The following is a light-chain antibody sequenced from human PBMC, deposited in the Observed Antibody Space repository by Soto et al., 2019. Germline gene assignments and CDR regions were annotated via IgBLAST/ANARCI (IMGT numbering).Light chain of an antibody. CDR3: SSYTTSYFYV. CDR2: GVK. J-gene: IGLJ1*01. Sequence: QSVLTQPASVSGSPGQSITISCTGSGRDIGAYDYVSWYQQHPGKAPKLIIYGVKNRPSGVSNRFSASKSAFTASLTISGLQTEDEADYYCSSYTTSYFYVFGPGTTVTVL. CDR1: GRDIGAYDY. V-gene: IGLV2-14*01.